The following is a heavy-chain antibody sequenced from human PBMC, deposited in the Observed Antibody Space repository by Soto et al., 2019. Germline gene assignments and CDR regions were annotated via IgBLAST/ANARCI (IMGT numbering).Heavy chain of an antibody. CDR3: AKGWMDV. CDR2: IYASDST. CDR1: GLTVSSYA. V-gene: IGHV3-53*01. J-gene: IGHJ6*02. Sequence: EVQLVESGGGLIQPGGSLRLSCAVSGLTVSSYAMSWVRQAPGEGLEWVSVIYASDSTHYADSVKGRFTISRDNSKNTLCLQMNSLRAEDTAVYYCAKGWMDVWGQGTTVTVS.